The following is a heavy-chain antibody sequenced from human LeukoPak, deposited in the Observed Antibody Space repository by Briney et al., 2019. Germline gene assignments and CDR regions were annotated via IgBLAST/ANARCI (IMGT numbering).Heavy chain of an antibody. CDR2: IYYSGST. D-gene: IGHD3-22*01. J-gene: IGHJ4*02. V-gene: IGHV4-30-4*01. Sequence: SQTLSLTCTVSGGPISSGDYYWSWIRQPPGKGLEWIGYIYYSGSTYYNPSLKSRVTISVDTSKNQFSLRLSSVTAADTAVYYCARFDSSAYRYFHHWGQGTLVTVSS. CDR1: GGPISSGDYY. CDR3: ARFDSSAYRYFHH.